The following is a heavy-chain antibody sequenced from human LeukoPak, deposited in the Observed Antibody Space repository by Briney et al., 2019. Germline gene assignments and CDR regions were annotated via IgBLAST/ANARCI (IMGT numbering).Heavy chain of an antibody. V-gene: IGHV3-53*01. D-gene: IGHD1-26*01. Sequence: GGSLRLSCAASGFTFSNAWMNWVRQAPGKGLEWVSVTYSDGSTYYADSVRGRFIISRDSSKNTLYLQMNSLRAEDTAVYYCARESPYDSGGSEDDYWGQGTLVTVSS. CDR1: GFTFSNAW. CDR2: TYSDGST. J-gene: IGHJ4*02. CDR3: ARESPYDSGGSEDDY.